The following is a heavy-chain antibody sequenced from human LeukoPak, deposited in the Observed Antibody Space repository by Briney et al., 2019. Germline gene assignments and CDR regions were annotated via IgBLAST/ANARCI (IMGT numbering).Heavy chain of an antibody. D-gene: IGHD3-22*01. CDR3: AKSDDSSGYYYGIVY. CDR2: ISGSGGST. V-gene: IGHV3-23*01. Sequence: GGSLRLSCAASGFTFSKYAMSWVRQAPGKGLEWVSGISGSGGSTYYADSVKGRLTISRDNSKNTLYLRMNSLRAEGTAVYYCAKSDDSSGYYYGIVYWGQGTLVTVSS. CDR1: GFTFSKYA. J-gene: IGHJ4*02.